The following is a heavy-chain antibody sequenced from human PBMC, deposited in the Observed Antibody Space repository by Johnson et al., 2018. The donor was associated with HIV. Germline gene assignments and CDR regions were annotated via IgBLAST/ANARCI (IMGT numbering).Heavy chain of an antibody. Sequence: QVQLVESGGGVVQPGGSLRLSCAASGFTFSSYGMHWVRQAPGKGLEWVAFIRYDGSNKYYADSVKGRFTISRDNAKKTLYLQMNSLRAEDTAVYYCARKQWLEIPSDAFDVWGQGTMVTVSS. CDR2: IRYDGSNK. V-gene: IGHV3-30*02. D-gene: IGHD6-19*01. CDR1: GFTFSSYG. CDR3: ARKQWLEIPSDAFDV. J-gene: IGHJ3*01.